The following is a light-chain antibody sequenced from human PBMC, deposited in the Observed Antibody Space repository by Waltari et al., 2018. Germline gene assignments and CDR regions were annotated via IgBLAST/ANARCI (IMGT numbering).Light chain of an antibody. V-gene: IGLV2-8*01. CDR2: EVS. Sequence: QSALTQPPSASGSPGPSVPISCTGTSSDVGGFDYVSWYQQHPGKVPRLMIYEVSKRPSGVPDRFSGSKSGNTASLTVSGLQVEDEADYYCSSFAGSSQMLFGGGTKLTVL. J-gene: IGLJ2*01. CDR1: SSDVGGFDY. CDR3: SSFAGSSQML.